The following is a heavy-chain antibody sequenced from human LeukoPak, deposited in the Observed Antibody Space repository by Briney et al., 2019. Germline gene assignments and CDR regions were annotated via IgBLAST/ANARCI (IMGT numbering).Heavy chain of an antibody. CDR1: GLNFRNYG. CDR2: IWYDGSNQ. D-gene: IGHD1-26*01. CDR3: ATDRNGGKYYDY. V-gene: IGHV3-33*01. Sequence: GGSLRLSRAASGLNFRNYGMHWVRQAPGKGLEWVAVIWYDGSNQYYVDSVKGRSTVSKDSAKNMLYLQMDSLRAEDTAVYYCATDRNGGKYYDYWGQGTLVTVSS. J-gene: IGHJ4*02.